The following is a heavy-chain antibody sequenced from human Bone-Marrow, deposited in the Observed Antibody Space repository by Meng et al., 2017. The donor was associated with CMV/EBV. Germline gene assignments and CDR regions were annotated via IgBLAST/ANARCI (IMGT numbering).Heavy chain of an antibody. CDR3: ARGGDGNLGSSTSCPH. V-gene: IGHV1-46*01. Sequence: GYTFTRFYIHWIRQAPGQGLEWMGVINPSGGSTNYAQTFQDRITMTEDMSTSTVYMELSSLRSEDTAVYYCARGGDGNLGSSTSCPHWGQGTLVTVSS. CDR2: INPSGGST. J-gene: IGHJ4*02. CDR1: GYTFTRFY. D-gene: IGHD2-2*01.